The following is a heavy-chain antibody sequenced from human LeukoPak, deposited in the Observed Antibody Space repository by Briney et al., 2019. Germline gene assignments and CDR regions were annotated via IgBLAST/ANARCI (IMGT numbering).Heavy chain of an antibody. Sequence: GGSLRLSCAVSGFTFRNYAIHWVRQAPGKGLEWVAFISCDGSTKYYADSVKGRFTISRDNSQNTLDLQMNSLRAEDTAAYYCARDLSERYSTDYWGQGTLVTVSS. CDR1: GFTFRNYA. D-gene: IGHD1-26*01. J-gene: IGHJ4*02. CDR2: ISCDGSTK. CDR3: ARDLSERYSTDY. V-gene: IGHV3-30-3*01.